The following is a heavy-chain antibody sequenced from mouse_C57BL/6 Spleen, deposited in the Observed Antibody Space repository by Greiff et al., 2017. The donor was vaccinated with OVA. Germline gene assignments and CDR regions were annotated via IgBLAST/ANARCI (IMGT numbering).Heavy chain of an antibody. CDR3: TSRRSWYFDV. J-gene: IGHJ1*03. CDR2: ISLKSDNYAT. CDR1: GFTFSNYW. Sequence: EVKLVESGGGLVQPGGSMKLSCVASGFTFSNYWMNWVRQSPEKGLEWVAQISLKSDNYATHYAVSGKGRLTISRDDSKSSVYLQMNNLRAEDTGIYYSTSRRSWYFDVWGTGTTVTVSS. D-gene: IGHD1-1*01. V-gene: IGHV6-3*01.